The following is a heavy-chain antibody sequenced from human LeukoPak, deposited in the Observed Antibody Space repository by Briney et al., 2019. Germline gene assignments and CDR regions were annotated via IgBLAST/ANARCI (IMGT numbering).Heavy chain of an antibody. V-gene: IGHV4-39*06. Sequence: SETLSLTCTVSGCSISSSSYYWGWIRQPPGKGLVWIGSIYYSGSTYYTPSLKSRVTISVDTSKNQFPLNLSSVTAADTAVYSCARGVERGYCTMGVCDWFDPGGQGTLVTV. CDR2: IYYSGST. D-gene: IGHD2-8*01. CDR1: GCSISSSSYY. CDR3: ARGVERGYCTMGVCDWFDP. J-gene: IGHJ5*02.